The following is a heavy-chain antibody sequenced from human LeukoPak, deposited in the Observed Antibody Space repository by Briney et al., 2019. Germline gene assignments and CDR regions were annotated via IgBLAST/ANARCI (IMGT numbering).Heavy chain of an antibody. CDR3: ARDRELGY. CDR2: IYNSGST. V-gene: IGHV4-59*02. J-gene: IGHJ4*02. CDR1: GFTVSSNY. D-gene: IGHD3-10*01. Sequence: TGGSLRLSCAASGFTVSSNYMSWVRQPPGKGLEWIGYIYNSGSTNYNPSLKSRVTISVDTSKNQFSLKLTSVTAADTAVYYCARDRELGYWGQGTLVTVSS.